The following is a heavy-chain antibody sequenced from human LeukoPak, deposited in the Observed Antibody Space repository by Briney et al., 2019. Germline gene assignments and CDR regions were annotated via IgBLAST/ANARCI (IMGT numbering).Heavy chain of an antibody. J-gene: IGHJ3*02. V-gene: IGHV1-69*13. CDR1: GGTFSSYA. Sequence: HAASVKVSCKASGGTFSSYAISWVRQAPGQGLEWMGGIIPIFGTANYAQKFQGRVTITADESTSTAYMELSSLRSEDTAVYYCARENYGVAAVLDSLYFHAFDMWGQGTMVTVSS. CDR3: ARENYGVAAVLDSLYFHAFDM. CDR2: IIPIFGTA. D-gene: IGHD4-17*01.